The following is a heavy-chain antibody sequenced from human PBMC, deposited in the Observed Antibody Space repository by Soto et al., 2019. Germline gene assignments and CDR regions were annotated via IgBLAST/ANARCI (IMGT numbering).Heavy chain of an antibody. D-gene: IGHD6-6*01. V-gene: IGHV3-74*01. CDR3: ARARLVRTGFDP. CDR2: ISYDGSST. CDR1: GFSFSHYA. J-gene: IGHJ5*02. Sequence: GGSLRLSCAASGFSFSHYAMHWVRHVAGKGLEWVALISYDGSSTSYADSVKGRFTISRDNAKNTLYLQMNSLRAEDTAVYYCARARLVRTGFDPWGQGTLVTVSS.